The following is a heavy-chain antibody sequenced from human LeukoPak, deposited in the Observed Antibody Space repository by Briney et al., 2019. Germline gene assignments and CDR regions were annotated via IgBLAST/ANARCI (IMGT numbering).Heavy chain of an antibody. Sequence: PSETLSLTCSVSGVSISSYYWSWVRQPPGKGLEWIGYIYYSGSTNYNPSLKSRVTISVDTSKNQFSLKLSSVTAADTAVYYCARRGSSWLYYFDYWGQGTLVTVSS. CDR1: GVSISSYY. CDR2: IYYSGST. CDR3: ARRGSSWLYYFDY. V-gene: IGHV4-59*08. J-gene: IGHJ4*02. D-gene: IGHD6-13*01.